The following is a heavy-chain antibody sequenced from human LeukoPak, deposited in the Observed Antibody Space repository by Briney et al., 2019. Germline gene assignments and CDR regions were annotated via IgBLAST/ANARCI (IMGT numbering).Heavy chain of an antibody. CDR2: ISGSGDDT. CDR3: ARAVAENWFDP. V-gene: IGHV3-23*01. CDR1: GFSFSNFA. J-gene: IGHJ5*02. D-gene: IGHD6-19*01. Sequence: PGGSLRLSCAASGFSFSNFAMTWVRQAPGKGLEWVSTISGSGDDTHYADSVKGRFTISRDNAKNSLYLQMNSLRAEDTAVYYCARAVAENWFDPWGQGTLVTVSS.